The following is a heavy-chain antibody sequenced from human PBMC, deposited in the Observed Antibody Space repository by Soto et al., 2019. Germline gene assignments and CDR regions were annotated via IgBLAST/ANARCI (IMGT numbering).Heavy chain of an antibody. CDR2: ISAYNGNT. V-gene: IGHV1-18*01. Sequence: QVQLVQSGAEVKKPAASVKVSCKASGYTFTSYGISWVRQAPGQGLEWMGWISAYNGNTNYAQKLQGRVTMTTDTSTRTAYMELRSLRSDDTAVYYCAREIRGVVPAASYCGMHVWGQGTTVTVSS. D-gene: IGHD2-2*01. CDR1: GYTFTSYG. J-gene: IGHJ6*02. CDR3: AREIRGVVPAASYCGMHV.